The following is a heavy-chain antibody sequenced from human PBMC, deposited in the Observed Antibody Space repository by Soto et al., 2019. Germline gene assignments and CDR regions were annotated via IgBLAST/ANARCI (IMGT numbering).Heavy chain of an antibody. D-gene: IGHD3-10*01. Sequence: EVQLVESGGGLVQPGRSLRLSCAASGFTFDDYAMHWVRQAPGMGLEWVSGISWNTYTIDYADSVKGRFTISRDNAKNSLYLQMNSLRAEDTALYYCAKDRVRGRFGESSFDVWGQGTMVTVSS. CDR1: GFTFDDYA. V-gene: IGHV3-9*01. CDR3: AKDRVRGRFGESSFDV. J-gene: IGHJ3*01. CDR2: ISWNTYTI.